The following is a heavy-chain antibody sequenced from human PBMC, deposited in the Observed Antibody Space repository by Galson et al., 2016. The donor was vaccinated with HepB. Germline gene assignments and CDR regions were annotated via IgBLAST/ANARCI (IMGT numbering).Heavy chain of an antibody. CDR2: ITADKGRT. D-gene: IGHD3-3*01. V-gene: IGHV1-3*01. CDR1: GYAFTTYS. J-gene: IGHJ4*02. Sequence: VKVSCKASGYAFTTYSLHWVRQAPRQNLEWMGWITADKGRTKYYQKFQGRVTLTRDPSATTTYLELSSLMSEDTAVYYCARGGVSGVDVGHFDHWGQGTLVAVSS. CDR3: ARGGVSGVDVGHFDH.